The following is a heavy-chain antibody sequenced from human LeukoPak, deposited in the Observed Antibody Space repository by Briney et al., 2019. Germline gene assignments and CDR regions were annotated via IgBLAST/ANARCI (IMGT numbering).Heavy chain of an antibody. D-gene: IGHD1-20*01. CDR2: IKQDGSER. V-gene: IGHV3-7*03. J-gene: IGHJ5*02. CDR3: ARDRMIGTNTNWFDP. Sequence: GSLRLSCAASEFTFSSYWMSWVRQVPGKGLEWVANIKQDGSERHYVESVKGRFTISRDNAKNSLYLQMNSLRAEDTAVYYCARDRMIGTNTNWFDPWGQGTLVTVSS. CDR1: EFTFSSYW.